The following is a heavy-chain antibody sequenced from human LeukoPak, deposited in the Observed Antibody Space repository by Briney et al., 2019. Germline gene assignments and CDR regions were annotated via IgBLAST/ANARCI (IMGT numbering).Heavy chain of an antibody. V-gene: IGHV3-23*01. CDR1: AFSFSSFA. CDR3: AKWAVLLWFGESSSGYYFDY. CDR2: IHGSGVTT. Sequence: GGSLRLSCAASAFSFSSFAMTWVRQAPGKGLEWVSGIHGSGVTTYYADSVKGRFTISRDNSRKMLYLQMNSLRVEDTAVYCCAKWAVLLWFGESSSGYYFDYWGQGALVTVSS. D-gene: IGHD3-10*01. J-gene: IGHJ4*02.